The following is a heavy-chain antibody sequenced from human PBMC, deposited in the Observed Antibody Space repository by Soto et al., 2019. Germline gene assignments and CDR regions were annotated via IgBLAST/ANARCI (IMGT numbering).Heavy chain of an antibody. CDR2: INAGNGNT. J-gene: IGHJ5*02. CDR3: ARGYCSGGSCYYGMHWFDP. D-gene: IGHD2-15*01. Sequence: ASVKVSCKASGYTFTSYAMHWVRQAPGQRLEWMGWINAGNGNTKYSQKFQGRVTITRDTSASTAYMELSSLRSEDTAVYYCARGYCSGGSCYYGMHWFDPWGQGTLVTVS. V-gene: IGHV1-3*01. CDR1: GYTFTSYA.